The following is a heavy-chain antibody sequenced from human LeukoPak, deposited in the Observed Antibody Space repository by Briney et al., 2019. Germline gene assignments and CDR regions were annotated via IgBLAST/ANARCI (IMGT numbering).Heavy chain of an antibody. CDR1: GGSFSGYY. J-gene: IGHJ5*02. D-gene: IGHD3-3*01. CDR2: VNHSGST. CDR3: AREYGSIFGVVKWFDP. Sequence: PSETLSLTCAVYGGSFSGYYWSWIRQPPGKGLEWIGEVNHSGSTNYNPSLKSRVTISVDTSKNQFSLKLSSVTAADTAVYYCAREYGSIFGVVKWFDPWGQGALVTVSS. V-gene: IGHV4-34*01.